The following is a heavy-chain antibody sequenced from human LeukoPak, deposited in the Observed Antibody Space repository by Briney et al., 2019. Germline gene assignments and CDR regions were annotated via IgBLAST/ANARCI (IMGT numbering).Heavy chain of an antibody. D-gene: IGHD6-13*01. CDR2: INPSGGST. Sequence: ASVKVSCKASGYTFISYYMHWVRQAPGQGLEWMGIINPSGGSTSYAQKFQGRVTMTRDTSTNTIYMELSSLRSEDTAVYYCARVRVGSWYYFDYWGQGTLVTVSS. CDR1: GYTFISYY. J-gene: IGHJ4*02. V-gene: IGHV1-46*01. CDR3: ARVRVGSWYYFDY.